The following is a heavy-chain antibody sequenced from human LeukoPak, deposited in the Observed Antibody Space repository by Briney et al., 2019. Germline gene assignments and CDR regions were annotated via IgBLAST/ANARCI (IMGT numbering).Heavy chain of an antibody. D-gene: IGHD6-19*01. V-gene: IGHV4-59*01. CDR2: IYYSGST. Sequence: PSETLSLTCAVSGGSISSYYWSWIRQPPGKGLEWIGYIYYSGSTNYNPSLKSRVTISVDTSKNQFSLKLSSVTAADTAVHYCARAREQWLVDYWGQGTLVTVSS. J-gene: IGHJ4*02. CDR1: GGSISSYY. CDR3: ARAREQWLVDY.